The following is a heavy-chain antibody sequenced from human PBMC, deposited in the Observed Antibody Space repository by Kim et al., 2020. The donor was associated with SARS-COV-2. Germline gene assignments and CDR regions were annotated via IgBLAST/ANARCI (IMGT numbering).Heavy chain of an antibody. D-gene: IGHD2-2*01. CDR3: ARDPCSSTSCYSGVEV. J-gene: IGHJ6*02. CDR1: GDSIARGDYY. CDR2: IYDSENT. Sequence: SETLSLTCTVTGDSIARGDYYWSWIRQAPGKGLEWIGYIYDSENTDYNPSLKSRVTMSLDTSKNQFSLKITSVTAADTAVYYCARDPCSSTSCYSGVEVWGQGTTVTVSS. V-gene: IGHV4-30-4*01.